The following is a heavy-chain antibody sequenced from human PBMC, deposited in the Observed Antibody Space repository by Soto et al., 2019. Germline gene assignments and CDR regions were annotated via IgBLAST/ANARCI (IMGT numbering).Heavy chain of an antibody. J-gene: IGHJ3*02. Sequence: ASVQVSCTASGYTFTSYGISWVRQAPGQGLEWMGWISAYNGNTNYAQKLQGRVTMTTDTSTSTAYMELRSLRSDDTAVYYCARDHYYYDSSGPDAFDIWGQGTMVTVSS. CDR3: ARDHYYYDSSGPDAFDI. D-gene: IGHD3-22*01. CDR2: ISAYNGNT. V-gene: IGHV1-18*01. CDR1: GYTFTSYG.